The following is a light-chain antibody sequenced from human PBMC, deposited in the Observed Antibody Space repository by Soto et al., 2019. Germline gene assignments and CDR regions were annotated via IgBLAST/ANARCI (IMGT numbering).Light chain of an antibody. CDR1: QSVSSSY. V-gene: IGKV3D-20*02. Sequence: EIVLTQSPATLSLSPGERATLSCRASQSVSSSYLVWHQQKPGQAPRLLIYAASRRATGIPDRFSGSGSGTEFTLTISSMQPDDFATFYCQQYSNWPLTFGGGTKVDIK. CDR3: QQYSNWPLT. CDR2: AAS. J-gene: IGKJ4*01.